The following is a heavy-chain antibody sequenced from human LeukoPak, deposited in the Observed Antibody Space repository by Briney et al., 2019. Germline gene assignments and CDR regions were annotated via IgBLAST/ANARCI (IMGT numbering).Heavy chain of an antibody. CDR2: ISGSGGST. J-gene: IGHJ3*02. CDR1: GFTFSSYA. Sequence: GGSLRLSCAASGFTFSSYAMSWVRQAPGKGLEWVSAISGSGGSTYYADSMKGRFTISRDNSKNTLYLQMNSLRAEDTAVYYCVKEVVEYCSSTSCYGAFDIWGQGTMVTVSS. V-gene: IGHV3-23*01. D-gene: IGHD2-2*01. CDR3: VKEVVEYCSSTSCYGAFDI.